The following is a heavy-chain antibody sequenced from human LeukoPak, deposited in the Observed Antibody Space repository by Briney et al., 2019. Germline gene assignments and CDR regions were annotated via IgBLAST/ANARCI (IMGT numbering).Heavy chain of an antibody. J-gene: IGHJ5*02. V-gene: IGHV1-2*02. CDR1: GYTFTSYY. Sequence: ASVKVSCKASGYTFTSYYMHWVRQAPGQGLEWMGIINPSGGGTNYAQKFQGRVTMSRDTSISTAYMELSRLRSDDTAVYYCARDQRYCSGGSCYPDWFDPWGQGTLVTVSS. CDR2: INPSGGGT. D-gene: IGHD2-15*01. CDR3: ARDQRYCSGGSCYPDWFDP.